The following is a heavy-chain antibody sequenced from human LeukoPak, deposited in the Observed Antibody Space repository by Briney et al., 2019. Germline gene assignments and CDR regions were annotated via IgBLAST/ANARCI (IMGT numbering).Heavy chain of an antibody. CDR1: GGSISSYD. D-gene: IGHD6-25*01. CDR2: IYASGST. Sequence: SQTLSLTCTVSGGSISSYDWSWSWQRPRKGQGWMGYIYASGSTNYKPSLKSRVTISVDTSKTQFSLKLSSVTAADTAVYYCARQGGGFWYFDLWGRSKLVTVSS. J-gene: IGHJ2*01. CDR3: ARQGGGFWYFDL. V-gene: IGHV4-59*08.